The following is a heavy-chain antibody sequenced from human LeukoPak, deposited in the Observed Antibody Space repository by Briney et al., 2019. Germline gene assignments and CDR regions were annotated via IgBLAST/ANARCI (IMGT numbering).Heavy chain of an antibody. D-gene: IGHD4-17*01. CDR1: GFTFSSYT. J-gene: IGHJ6*03. CDR2: ISSSSSYI. Sequence: QPGGSLRLSCAASGFTFSSYTMNWVRQAPGKGLEWVSSISSSSSYIYYADSVKGRFTISRDNAKNSLYLQMNSLRAEDTAVYYCARDLGLYGDSSNYYMDVWGKGTTVTVSS. CDR3: ARDLGLYGDSSNYYMDV. V-gene: IGHV3-21*01.